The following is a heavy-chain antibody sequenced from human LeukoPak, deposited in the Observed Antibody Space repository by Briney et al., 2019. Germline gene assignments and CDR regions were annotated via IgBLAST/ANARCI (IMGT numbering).Heavy chain of an antibody. CDR2: INNDGRST. Sequence: PGGSLRLSCAASGFAFSTYTIHWVRQVPGKGLMWVSRINNDGRSTTYADSVKGRFTISRDNSKNTLYLQMNSLRAEDTAVYYCARDRRNRGSGMDVWGKGTTVTISS. J-gene: IGHJ6*03. CDR3: ARDRRNRGSGMDV. CDR1: GFAFSTYT. V-gene: IGHV3-74*01. D-gene: IGHD2/OR15-2a*01.